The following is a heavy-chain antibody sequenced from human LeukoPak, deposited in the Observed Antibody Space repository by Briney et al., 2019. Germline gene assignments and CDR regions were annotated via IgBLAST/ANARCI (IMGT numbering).Heavy chain of an antibody. V-gene: IGHV3-48*03. Sequence: GGSVCRSRPASAFTLSTFGSGWVRLARGEGREWVLFIGSRGGAIEYADSGRGPFTISRDKANTSVYLQLNSLRAEDTAVYYSARDLSRRAPFYYCYSGMDDWGKGTTVTVSS. CDR1: AFTLSTFG. CDR3: ARDLSRRAPFYYCYSGMDD. J-gene: IGHJ6*04. CDR2: IGSRGGAI. D-gene: IGHD3-3*02.